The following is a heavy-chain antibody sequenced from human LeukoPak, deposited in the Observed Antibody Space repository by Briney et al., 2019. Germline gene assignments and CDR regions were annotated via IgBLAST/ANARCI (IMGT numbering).Heavy chain of an antibody. CDR2: IYYSGST. D-gene: IGHD4-11*01. V-gene: IGHV4-59*01. J-gene: IGHJ5*02. CDR3: ARTVSNSGYWFDA. Sequence: PSETLSLTCTVSGGSISSYYWSWIRQPPGKGLEWIGYIYYSGSTNYNPSLKSRVTISVDTSKNQFSLKLSSVTAADTAVYYCARTVSNSGYWFDAWGQGTPVTVSS. CDR1: GGSISSYY.